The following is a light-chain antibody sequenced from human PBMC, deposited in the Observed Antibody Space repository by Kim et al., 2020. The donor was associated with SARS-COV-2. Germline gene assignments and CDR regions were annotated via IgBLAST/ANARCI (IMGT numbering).Light chain of an antibody. CDR3: QVWDSDSDHYV. Sequence: SYELSQPPSVSVAPGKTARITCGGDKIGTKSVHWYQQKPGQAPVVVIYYDNDRPSGIPERFSGSNSGNTATLTISRVEAGDEADYYCQVWDSDSDHYVFETGTKVTVL. J-gene: IGLJ1*01. CDR2: YDN. V-gene: IGLV3-21*01. CDR1: KIGTKS.